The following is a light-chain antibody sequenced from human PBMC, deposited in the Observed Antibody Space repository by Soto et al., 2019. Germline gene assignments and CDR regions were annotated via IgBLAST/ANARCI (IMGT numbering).Light chain of an antibody. J-gene: IGLJ2*01. CDR3: SSYRSSRTLVV. Sequence: QSALTQPASVSGSPGQSITISCTGTSSDVCDYKYVSWYQHHPGKAPKLLIYEVSYRPSGVSNRFSASKSGNTASLTISGLQAEDEADYYCSSYRSSRTLVVFGGGTKLTVL. CDR1: SSDVCDYKY. V-gene: IGLV2-14*01. CDR2: EVS.